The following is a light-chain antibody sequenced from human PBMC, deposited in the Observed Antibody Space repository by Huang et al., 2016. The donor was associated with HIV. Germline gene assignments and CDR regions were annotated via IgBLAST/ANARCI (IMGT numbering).Light chain of an antibody. V-gene: IGKV1-39*01. CDR2: GTS. Sequence: DIQMTQSPSSLSASVGDRITITCRASQSIGNYLNCYQQRPGRAPSLLIYGTSNLQTGFPSRFSGRGSGTVFILTINNLQLEDFASYYCQQTYATLWAFGQGTKVDFK. J-gene: IGKJ1*01. CDR1: QSIGNY. CDR3: QQTYATLWA.